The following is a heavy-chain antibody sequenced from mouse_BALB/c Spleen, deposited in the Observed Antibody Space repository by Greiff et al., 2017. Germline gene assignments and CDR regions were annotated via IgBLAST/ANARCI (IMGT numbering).Heavy chain of an antibody. CDR3: AREGYGNYEAMDY. J-gene: IGHJ4*01. Sequence: EVKLMESGGGLVQPGGSRKLSCAASGFTFSSFGMHWVRQAPEKGLEWVAYISSGSSTIYYADTVKGRFTISRDNPKNTLFLQMTSLRSEDTAMYYCAREGYGNYEAMDYWGQGTSVTVSS. CDR2: ISSGSSTI. D-gene: IGHD2-10*02. CDR1: GFTFSSFG. V-gene: IGHV5-17*02.